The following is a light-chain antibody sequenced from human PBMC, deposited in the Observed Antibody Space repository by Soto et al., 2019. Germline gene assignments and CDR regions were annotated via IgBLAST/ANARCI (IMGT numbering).Light chain of an antibody. CDR3: QQYGTSPRGT. J-gene: IGKJ1*01. V-gene: IGKV3-20*01. CDR1: QSVSSTF. Sequence: DIVLTQSPGTLSLSPGERATLSCRASQSVSSTFFAWYQQKPGQAPRLLMFGASNRATGILDRFSGSGSGTDFTLTISRLEPEDFAMYYCQQYGTSPRGTFGQGTKVEVK. CDR2: GAS.